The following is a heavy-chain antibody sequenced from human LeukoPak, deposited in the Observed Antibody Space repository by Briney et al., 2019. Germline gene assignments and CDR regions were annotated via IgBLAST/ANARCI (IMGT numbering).Heavy chain of an antibody. CDR1: GFAFSTYS. V-gene: IGHV3-48*02. J-gene: IGHJ4*02. CDR2: ISSSTATI. Sequence: GGSLRLSCAASGFAFSTYSMNWVRQAPGNGLEWVSSISSSTATIHYADSVKGRFTISRDNAKNSLYLQMNSLRDEDTAVYYCARVGGEYNWNGFDYWGQGTLVTVSS. D-gene: IGHD1-1*01. CDR3: ARVGGEYNWNGFDY.